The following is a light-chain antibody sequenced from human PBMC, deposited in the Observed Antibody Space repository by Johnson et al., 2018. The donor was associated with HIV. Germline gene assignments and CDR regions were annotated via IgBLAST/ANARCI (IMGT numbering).Light chain of an antibody. V-gene: IGLV1-51*01. CDR1: SSTIGNNY. CDR2: DNN. CDR3: ATWDSSLTTGGV. J-gene: IGLJ1*01. Sequence: QSVLTQPPSVSAVPGQKVTISCSGSSSTIGNNYVSWYQQLPGTAPKLLIYDNNKRPSGIPDRFSGFKSGPSAPLGITGLQTGDDADYYCATWDSSLTTGGVFGSGTKVTVL.